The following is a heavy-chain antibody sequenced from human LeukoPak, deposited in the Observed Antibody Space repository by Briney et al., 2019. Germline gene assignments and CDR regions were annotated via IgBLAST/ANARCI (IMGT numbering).Heavy chain of an antibody. V-gene: IGHV3-7*01. D-gene: IGHD3-10*01. CDR2: IKQDGSEK. CDR3: ATSRDVLLWFGELY. Sequence: GGSLRLSCAASGFTFSSYWMSWVHQAPGKGLEWVANIKQDGSEKYYVDSVKGRFTISRDNAKNSLYLQMNSLRAEDTAVYYCATSRDVLLWFGELYWGQGTLVTVSS. J-gene: IGHJ4*02. CDR1: GFTFSSYW.